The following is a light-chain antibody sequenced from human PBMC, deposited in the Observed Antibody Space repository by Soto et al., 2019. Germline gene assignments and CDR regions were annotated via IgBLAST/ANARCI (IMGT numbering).Light chain of an antibody. J-gene: IGKJ2*01. CDR1: QSVITN. CDR3: QHYGHWPMYT. CDR2: GAS. V-gene: IGKV3-15*01. Sequence: ELVMTQSPATLSASPGERATLSCRASQSVITNVAWYQQKPGQAPRLLIYGASTRATGIPARLSGSGSGTEVTLTIISLQSEDFAVYYCQHYGHWPMYTFCQGTKVEIK.